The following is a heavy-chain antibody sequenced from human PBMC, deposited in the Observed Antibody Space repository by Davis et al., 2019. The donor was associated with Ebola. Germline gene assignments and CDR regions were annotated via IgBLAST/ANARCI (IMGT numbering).Heavy chain of an antibody. Sequence: SGPTLVKPTQTLTLTCTFSGFSLRTSGMGVGWIRQPPGKALECLGFIFLVDDRRYSPSLKSRLTITKDTSKNQVVLTMTNMDPADTATYYCTRLAYTNGWFYFDSWGQGSLVTVSS. J-gene: IGHJ4*02. CDR1: GFSLRTSGMG. D-gene: IGHD2-8*01. CDR3: TRLAYTNGWFYFDS. CDR2: IFLVDDR. V-gene: IGHV2-5*02.